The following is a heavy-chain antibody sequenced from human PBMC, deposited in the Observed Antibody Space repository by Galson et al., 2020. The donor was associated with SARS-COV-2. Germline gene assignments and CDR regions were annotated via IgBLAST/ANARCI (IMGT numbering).Heavy chain of an antibody. CDR3: ARVRRSGTPDY. Sequence: SETLSLTCAVSGYSVNSGSYYWSWIRQPPGKGLEWIGYVYFSGSTSYNPSLKSRVTVSVDTSGNKFSLRLRSVTAADTAVYYCARVRRSGTPDYWGQGILVTVSS. J-gene: IGHJ4*02. D-gene: IGHD2-15*01. V-gene: IGHV4-61*01. CDR1: GYSVNSGSYY. CDR2: VYFSGST.